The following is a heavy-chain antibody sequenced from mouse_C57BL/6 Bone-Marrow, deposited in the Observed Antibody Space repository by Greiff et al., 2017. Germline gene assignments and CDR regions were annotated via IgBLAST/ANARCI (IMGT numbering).Heavy chain of an antibody. V-gene: IGHV1-82*01. Sequence: VQLQQSGPELVKPGASVKISCKASGYAFSSSWMNWVKQRPGKGLEWIGRIYPGDGDTNYNGKFKGKATLTADKSSSTAYMQLSSLTSEDSAVYFCARADFTKGVDYWGQGTTLTVSS. CDR1: GYAFSSSW. CDR3: ARADFTKGVDY. D-gene: IGHD1-1*01. CDR2: IYPGDGDT. J-gene: IGHJ2*01.